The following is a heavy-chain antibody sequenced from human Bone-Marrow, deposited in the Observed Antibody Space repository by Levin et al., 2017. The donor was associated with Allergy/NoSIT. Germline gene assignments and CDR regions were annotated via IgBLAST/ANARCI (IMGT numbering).Heavy chain of an antibody. CDR1: GFTFGSYG. Sequence: HSGGSLRLSCTASGFTFGSYGMHWVRQAPGKGLEGVAVIWYDGSNKNYADSVGGRFTVSRDNSRDTLYLQMNNLRAEDTAVYYCARFRYNGKLRKGPLDHWGPGTLVSVSS. V-gene: IGHV3-33*01. J-gene: IGHJ4*02. CDR3: ARFRYNGKLRKGPLDH. CDR2: IWYDGSNK. D-gene: IGHD1-26*01.